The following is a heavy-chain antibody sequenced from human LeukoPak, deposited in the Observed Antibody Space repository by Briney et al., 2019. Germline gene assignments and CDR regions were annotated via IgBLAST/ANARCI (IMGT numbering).Heavy chain of an antibody. Sequence: ASVKVSCKASGYTFTSYYMHWVRQAPGQGLEWMGIINPSGGSTSYAQKFQGRVTMTRDTSTSTVYMELSSLRSEDTAVYYCARGGWQWLATGPDAFDIWGQGTMVTVSS. V-gene: IGHV1-46*01. CDR3: ARGGWQWLATGPDAFDI. D-gene: IGHD6-19*01. CDR2: INPSGGST. CDR1: GYTFTSYY. J-gene: IGHJ3*02.